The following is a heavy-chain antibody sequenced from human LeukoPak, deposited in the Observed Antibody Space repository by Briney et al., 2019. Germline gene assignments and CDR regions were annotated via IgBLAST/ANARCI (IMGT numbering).Heavy chain of an antibody. CDR1: GFTFSSYA. J-gene: IGHJ4*02. V-gene: IGHV3-23*01. CDR3: VKRYCSSTSCSYFDY. Sequence: PGGSLRLSCAASGFTFSSYAMSWVRQAPGKGLEWVSAISGSGGSTYYADSVKGRFTISRDNSKNTLYLQMNSLRAEDTAVYYCVKRYCSSTSCSYFDYWGQGTLVTVSS. D-gene: IGHD2-2*01. CDR2: ISGSGGST.